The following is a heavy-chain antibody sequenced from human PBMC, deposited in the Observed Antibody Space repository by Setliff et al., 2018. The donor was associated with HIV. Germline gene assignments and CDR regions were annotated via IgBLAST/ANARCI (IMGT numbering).Heavy chain of an antibody. J-gene: IGHJ4*02. Sequence: SETLSLTCAAYGGPLSGHYWSWIRQPPGQGLDWIGETSHSGKTNYNPSLKSRFTISVDTSKNQFSLNLTSVTAAVTAVYYCVTSSSWSSRLNFWGPGMSVTVSS. D-gene: IGHD2-2*01. CDR2: TSHSGKT. CDR1: GGPLSGHY. V-gene: IGHV4-34*01. CDR3: VTSSSWSSRLNF.